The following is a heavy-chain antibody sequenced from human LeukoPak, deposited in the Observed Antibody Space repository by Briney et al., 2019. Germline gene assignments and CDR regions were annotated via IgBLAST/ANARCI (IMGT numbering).Heavy chain of an antibody. D-gene: IGHD3-3*01. CDR1: GLTFSSYE. CDR2: ISSSGTTI. J-gene: IGHJ4*02. Sequence: GRSLRLSCTTSGLTFSSYEMSWVRQAPGKGLEWVSYISSSGTTIYYADSVKGRFTISRDNAKNSVYLQMNSLRAEDTAVYYCASRAIFGVVIMDYWGQGTLVTVSS. CDR3: ASRAIFGVVIMDY. V-gene: IGHV3-48*03.